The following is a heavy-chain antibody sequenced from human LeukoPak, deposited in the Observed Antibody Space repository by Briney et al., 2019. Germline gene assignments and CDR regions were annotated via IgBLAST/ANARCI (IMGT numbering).Heavy chain of an antibody. Sequence: PGGSLRLSCAASGFTFSSYGMHWVRQAPGKGLDWVAVISYDGSNKYYADSVKGRFTISRDTSKNTLNLQMNSLRAEGTAVYYCAKDRGYITYYFDYWGQGTLVTVSS. D-gene: IGHD3-10*01. CDR2: ISYDGSNK. CDR3: AKDRGYITYYFDY. V-gene: IGHV3-30*18. J-gene: IGHJ4*02. CDR1: GFTFSSYG.